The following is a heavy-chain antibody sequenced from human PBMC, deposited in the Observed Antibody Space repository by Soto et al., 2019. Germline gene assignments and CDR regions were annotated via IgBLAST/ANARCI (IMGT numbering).Heavy chain of an antibody. Sequence: SETLSLTCTVSGGSISGYYWSWIRQPPGKGLEWIGYMYNTGSTVYNPSFKSRVTISVDTSRNQFSLKLNSVTAADTAVYYCARDLWGYCGTDCYPLDVWGQGTTVTVS. CDR2: MYNTGST. V-gene: IGHV4-59*01. CDR1: GGSISGYY. CDR3: ARDLWGYCGTDCYPLDV. D-gene: IGHD2-21*02. J-gene: IGHJ6*02.